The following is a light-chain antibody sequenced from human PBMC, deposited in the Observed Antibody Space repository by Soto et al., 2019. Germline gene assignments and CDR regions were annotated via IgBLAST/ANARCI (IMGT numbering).Light chain of an antibody. V-gene: IGKV2-30*02. CDR1: QGLVHSSGNTY. CDR2: KIS. J-gene: IGKJ2*01. CDR3: MQTSHWPYT. Sequence: DAVLTQSPLSLPVTLGQPASISCRSSQGLVHSSGNTYLNWFHQRPGQSPRRLIYKISSRDSGVPDRFSGSRSGTDFTLEISRVEAEDVGVYYCMQTSHWPYTFGQGTKLEIK.